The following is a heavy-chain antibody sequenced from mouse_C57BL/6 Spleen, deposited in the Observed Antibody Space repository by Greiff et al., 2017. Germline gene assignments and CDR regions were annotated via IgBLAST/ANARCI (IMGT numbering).Heavy chain of an antibody. D-gene: IGHD1-3*01. CDR3: ARNQLYYAMDY. CDR1: GFTFSDYG. CDR2: ISSGSSTI. Sequence: EVKVVESGGGLVKPGGSLKLSCAASGFTFSDYGMHWVRQAPEKGLEWVAYISSGSSTIYYADTVKGRFTISRDNAKNTLFLQMTSLRSEDTAMDYCARNQLYYAMDYWGEGTSVTVSS. J-gene: IGHJ4*01. V-gene: IGHV5-17*01.